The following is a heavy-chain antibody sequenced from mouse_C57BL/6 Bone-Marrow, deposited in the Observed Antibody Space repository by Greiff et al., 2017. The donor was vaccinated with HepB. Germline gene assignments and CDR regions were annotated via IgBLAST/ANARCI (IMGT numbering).Heavy chain of an antibody. Sequence: VKLMESGPGLVQPSQSLSITCTVSGFSLTSYGVHWVRQSPGKGLEWLGVIWSGGSTDYNAAFISRLSISKDNSKSQVFFKMNSLQADDTAIYYCARNNDYAFYAMDYWGQGTSVTVSS. D-gene: IGHD2-4*01. CDR2: IWSGGST. CDR1: GFSLTSYG. J-gene: IGHJ4*01. V-gene: IGHV2-2*01. CDR3: ARNNDYAFYAMDY.